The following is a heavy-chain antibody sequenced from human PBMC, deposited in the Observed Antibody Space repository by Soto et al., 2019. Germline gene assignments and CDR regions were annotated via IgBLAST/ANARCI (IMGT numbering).Heavy chain of an antibody. J-gene: IGHJ4*02. CDR2: ISSSESTI. CDR1: KFTFSNYN. Sequence: EVQLVESGGGLVQPGGSLRLSWAASKFTFSNYNMNWVRQSPGKGLEWVSYISSSESTIYYADSVKDRFVIYRDNAENSLYLQMNSLRDEDTAVYYCARGDSSGWDFDYWGQGTLVTVSS. V-gene: IGHV3-48*02. CDR3: ARGDSSGWDFDY. D-gene: IGHD6-19*01.